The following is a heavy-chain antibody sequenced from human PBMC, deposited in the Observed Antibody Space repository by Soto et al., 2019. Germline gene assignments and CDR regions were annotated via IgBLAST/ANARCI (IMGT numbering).Heavy chain of an antibody. CDR2: IMPGSSHI. D-gene: IGHD3-10*01. Sequence: PGGSLRLSCAASGFTFSIYSMNWVRQAPGKGLEWVSYIMPGSSHIFYADSVKGRFTISRDNAKNSLYLQMNSLRAEDTAVYYCAKDITMVRGPLDYWGQGTLVTVSS. V-gene: IGHV3-48*01. CDR3: AKDITMVRGPLDY. J-gene: IGHJ4*02. CDR1: GFTFSIYS.